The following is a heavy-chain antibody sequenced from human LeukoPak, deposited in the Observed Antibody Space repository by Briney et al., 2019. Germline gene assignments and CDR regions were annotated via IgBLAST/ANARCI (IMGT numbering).Heavy chain of an antibody. D-gene: IGHD3-10*01. V-gene: IGHV1-2*02. CDR1: GYTFTDYY. CDR2: MNPNSGGT. Sequence: ASVKVSCKASGYTFTDYYMRWVRQAPGQGLEWMGWMNPNSGGTNYPQKFQGRVTMTRDTSINTAYMELSRLRSDDTAVYDCARDLSGTYQIDYWGPGTLVTVSS. CDR3: ARDLSGTYQIDY. J-gene: IGHJ4*02.